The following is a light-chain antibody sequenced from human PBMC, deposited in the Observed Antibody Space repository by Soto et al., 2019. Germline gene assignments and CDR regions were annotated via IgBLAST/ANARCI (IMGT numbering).Light chain of an antibody. CDR1: SSDVGGHNY. Sequence: QSVLTQPASVSGSPGQSITISCTGTSSDVGGHNYVSWYQQYPGKAPKLMMYEVRNRPSGLSDRFSGSRSGNTASLIISGLQSEDEADYYCSSYSSSNTYVFGTGTKVTVL. CDR3: SSYSSSNTYV. J-gene: IGLJ1*01. CDR2: EVR. V-gene: IGLV2-14*01.